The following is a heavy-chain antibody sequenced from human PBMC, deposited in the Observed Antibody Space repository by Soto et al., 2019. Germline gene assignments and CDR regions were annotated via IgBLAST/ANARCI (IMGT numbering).Heavy chain of an antibody. V-gene: IGHV3-23*01. D-gene: IGHD2-2*01. CDR2: ISGSGGRT. J-gene: IGHJ3*01. Sequence: EMQLLESGGGLVQPGGSLRLSCVASGFPFSSYAMSWVRQTPGKGLEWVSGISGSGGRTYYADSVKGGFTISGDYSNNALSLLTRIVCVEDAVYYFCAKGGYYSLFSSWGAGTVGSLSA. CDR3: AKGGYYSLFSS. CDR1: GFPFSSYA.